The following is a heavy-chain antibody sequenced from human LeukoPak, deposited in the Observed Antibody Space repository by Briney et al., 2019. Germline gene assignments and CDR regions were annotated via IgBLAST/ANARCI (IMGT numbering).Heavy chain of an antibody. CDR1: GGSLSGYY. CDR2: INHSGST. Sequence: SETLSLTCAVYGGSLSGYYWSWIRQPPGKGLEWIGEINHSGSTNYNPSLKSRVTISVDTSKNQFSLKLSSVTAADTAVYYCARALTRGIAAGIGYWGQGTLVTVSS. V-gene: IGHV4-34*01. J-gene: IGHJ4*02. CDR3: ARALTRGIAAGIGY. D-gene: IGHD6-13*01.